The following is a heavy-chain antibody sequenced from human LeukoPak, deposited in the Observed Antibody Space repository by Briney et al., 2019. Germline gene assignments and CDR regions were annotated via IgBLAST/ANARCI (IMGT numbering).Heavy chain of an antibody. D-gene: IGHD3-3*01. CDR2: ISSSSSTK. CDR3: ANLDFWSGPDAFDI. V-gene: IGHV3-48*04. CDR1: GFTFSSYS. Sequence: GGSLRLSCAASGFTFSSYSMTWVRQAPGKGLEWVSYISSSSSTKYYADSVKGRFTISRDNAKNSLYLQMNSLRAEDTAVYYCANLDFWSGPDAFDIWGQGTMVTVSS. J-gene: IGHJ3*02.